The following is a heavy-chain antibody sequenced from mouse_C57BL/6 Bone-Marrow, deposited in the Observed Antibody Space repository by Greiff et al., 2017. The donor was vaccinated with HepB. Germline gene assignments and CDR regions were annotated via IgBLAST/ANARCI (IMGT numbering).Heavy chain of an antibody. CDR3: ARIGTYYSNYGYFDY. J-gene: IGHJ2*01. Sequence: VQLQQSGAELARPGASVKLSCKASGYTFTSYGISWVNQRTGQGLEWIGEIYPRSGNTYYNEKFKGKATLTADKSSSTAYMELRSLTSEDSAVYFCARIGTYYSNYGYFDYWGQGTTLTVSS. D-gene: IGHD2-5*01. CDR2: IYPRSGNT. CDR1: GYTFTSYG. V-gene: IGHV1-81*01.